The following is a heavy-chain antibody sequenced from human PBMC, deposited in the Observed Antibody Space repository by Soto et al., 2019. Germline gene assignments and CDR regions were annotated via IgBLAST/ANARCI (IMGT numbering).Heavy chain of an antibody. V-gene: IGHV1-8*01. CDR2: MNPNSGNT. CDR3: AREGLYGSIQDNTFDI. Sequence: QVQLVQSGAEVKRSGASVRISCKASGYTFNRQDINWVRQATGQGPAWNGWMNPNSGNTGYAQKFQGRVTMTRDSSITTAYMDLSSLTSEDTAIYYCAREGLYGSIQDNTFDIWGQGTMVSVSS. CDR1: GYTFNRQD. D-gene: IGHD6-19*01. J-gene: IGHJ3*02.